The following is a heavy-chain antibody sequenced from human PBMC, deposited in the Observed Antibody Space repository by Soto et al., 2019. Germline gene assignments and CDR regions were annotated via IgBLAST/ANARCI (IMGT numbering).Heavy chain of an antibody. D-gene: IGHD6-13*01. Sequence: QVQLVQSGVEVKKPGASVKVSCKASGYTFTNYAISWVRQAPGRGLEWMGWVNTYNGNPNYAQIFQGRVTKTTDTSTGTAYMELRSLKSDDSAVYYCARDSQYSTSWQRFDSWGQGTLVTVSS. J-gene: IGHJ4*02. V-gene: IGHV1-18*01. CDR3: ARDSQYSTSWQRFDS. CDR1: GYTFTNYA. CDR2: VNTYNGNP.